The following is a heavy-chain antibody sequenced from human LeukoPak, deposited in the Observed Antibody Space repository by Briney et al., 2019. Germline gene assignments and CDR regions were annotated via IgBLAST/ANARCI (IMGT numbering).Heavy chain of an antibody. D-gene: IGHD4-17*01. V-gene: IGHV3-21*01. CDR3: ARDPLYDYGDYGY. J-gene: IGHJ4*02. CDR2: INSSSSYI. Sequence: GGSLRLSCAASGFTFSSYSMNWVRQAPGKGLEWVSSINSSSSYIYYADSVKGRFTISRDNAKNSLYLQMNSLRAEDTAVYYCARDPLYDYGDYGYWGQGTLVTVSS. CDR1: GFTFSSYS.